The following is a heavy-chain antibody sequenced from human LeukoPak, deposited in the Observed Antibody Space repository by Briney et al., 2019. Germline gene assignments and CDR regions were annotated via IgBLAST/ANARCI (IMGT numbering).Heavy chain of an antibody. CDR2: IRTYNGNT. J-gene: IGHJ1*01. CDR3: ARDLPASSAEYFQH. V-gene: IGHV1-18*01. Sequence: ASVKVSCKTSGYTFTSYGITGLRQAPGQGLEWMGWIRTYNGNTNYAQKFQGRVTMTTDTSTSTAYMELRSLRSDATALYYCARDLPASSAEYFQHWGQGTLVTVSS. D-gene: IGHD6-13*01. CDR1: GYTFTSYG.